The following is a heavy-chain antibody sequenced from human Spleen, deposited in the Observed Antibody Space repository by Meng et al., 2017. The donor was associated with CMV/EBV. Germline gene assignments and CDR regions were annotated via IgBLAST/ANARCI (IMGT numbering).Heavy chain of an antibody. D-gene: IGHD5-12*01. Sequence: GSLRLSCAVYGGSFSGYYWNWIRQSPGKGLEWIGEINHSGSTNYNPSLKSRLTISVDTSRNQLSLKLSSVTAADTAVYYCARGRPRGYSGSRGFDYWGQGTLVTVSS. CDR1: GGSFSGYY. CDR3: ARGRPRGYSGSRGFDY. CDR2: INHSGST. J-gene: IGHJ4*02. V-gene: IGHV4-34*01.